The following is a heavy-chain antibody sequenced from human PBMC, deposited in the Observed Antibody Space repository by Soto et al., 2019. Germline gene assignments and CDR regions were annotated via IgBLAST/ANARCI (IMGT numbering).Heavy chain of an antibody. D-gene: IGHD3-10*01. CDR2: LSHDGSNK. V-gene: IGHV3-30*03. J-gene: IGHJ5*02. CDR1: GFIFSAFG. Sequence: GGSLRLSCAASGFIFSAFGIHWVRQAPGKGLEWVAFLSHDGSNKYYADSVRVRFSISRDNSKNTLYLQMNSLRAEDTAVYYCARVRKDYYYGSGQYNWFDPWGQGTLVTVSS. CDR3: ARVRKDYYYGSGQYNWFDP.